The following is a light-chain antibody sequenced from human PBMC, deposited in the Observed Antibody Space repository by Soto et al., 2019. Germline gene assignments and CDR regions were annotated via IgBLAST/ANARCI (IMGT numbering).Light chain of an antibody. V-gene: IGKV1-39*01. CDR1: QSISSY. CDR3: QQSYSTRVT. Sequence: DLQMTQSPSSLSASVGDRVTITCRASQSISSYLNWYQQKPGKAPKLLIYAASSLQSGVPSRFSCSGSGTDFTLTISILQPEDVATYYCQQSYSTRVTFGPGTKVDIK. J-gene: IGKJ3*01. CDR2: AAS.